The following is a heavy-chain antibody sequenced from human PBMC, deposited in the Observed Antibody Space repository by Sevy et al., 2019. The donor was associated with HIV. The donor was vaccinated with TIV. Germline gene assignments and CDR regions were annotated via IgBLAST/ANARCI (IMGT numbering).Heavy chain of an antibody. Sequence: ASVKVSCKASGGIFRSYGISWVRQAPGQWLEWMGGIIPILGSVNYAQKFQGRVTITADESTQTAYMELSSLRSEDTAVYYCARGGGNGWYYFDYWGQETLVTVSS. D-gene: IGHD6-19*01. V-gene: IGHV1-69*13. CDR1: GGIFRSYG. CDR3: ARGGGNGWYYFDY. CDR2: IIPILGSV. J-gene: IGHJ4*02.